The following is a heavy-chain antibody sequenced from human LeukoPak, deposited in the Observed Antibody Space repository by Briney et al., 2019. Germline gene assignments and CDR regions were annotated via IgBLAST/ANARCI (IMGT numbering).Heavy chain of an antibody. V-gene: IGHV1-18*01. J-gene: IGHJ3*02. CDR3: AKDVWGSYRYASPRNAFDI. CDR2: ISAYNGNT. CDR1: GYTFTSYG. Sequence: ASVKVSCKASGYTFTSYGISWVRQAPGQGLEWMGWISAYNGNTNYAQKLQGRVTMTTDTSTSTAYMELRSLRSDDTAVYYCAKDVWGSYRYASPRNAFDIWGQGTMVTVSS. D-gene: IGHD3-16*02.